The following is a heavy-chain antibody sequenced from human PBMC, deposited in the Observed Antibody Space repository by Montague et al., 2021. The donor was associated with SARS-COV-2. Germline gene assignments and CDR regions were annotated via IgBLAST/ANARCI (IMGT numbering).Heavy chain of an antibody. V-gene: IGHV4-59*01. J-gene: IGHJ4*02. CDR3: AREILRQDYFDY. CDR2: IYNSGST. D-gene: IGHD3-9*01. CDR1: GGSISSNY. Sequence: SETRSLTCTVSGGSISSNYWNWIRQPPGRGLEWIGYIYNSGSTNYNPSLESRVTISADTSKNHFSLKLRSVTAADTAVYYCAREILRQDYFDYWGQGTLVTVSS.